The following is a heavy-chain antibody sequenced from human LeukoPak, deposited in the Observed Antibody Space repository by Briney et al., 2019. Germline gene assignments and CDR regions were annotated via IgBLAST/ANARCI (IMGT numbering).Heavy chain of an antibody. CDR3: ARGARTGRSTTGTTSHYFDY. CDR2: ISSSSSYI. V-gene: IGHV3-21*01. J-gene: IGHJ4*02. Sequence: GGSLRLSCAASGFTFSNAWMSWVRQAPGKGLEWVSSISSSSSYIYYADSVKGRFTISRDNAKNSLYLQMNSLRAEDTAVYYCARGARTGRSTTGTTSHYFDYWGQGTLVTVSS. D-gene: IGHD1-1*01. CDR1: GFTFSNAW.